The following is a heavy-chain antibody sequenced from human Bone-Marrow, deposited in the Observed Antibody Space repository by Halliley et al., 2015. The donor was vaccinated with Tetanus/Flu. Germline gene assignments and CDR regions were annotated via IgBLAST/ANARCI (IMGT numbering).Heavy chain of an antibody. D-gene: IGHD3-16*01. CDR3: ASYVEGGGGLGY. CDR2: IRKTGSP. J-gene: IGHJ4*02. Sequence: LGWFGYIRKTGSPFDNPSLESRMLISVDTSKNQFSLEVNSVTAADTAVYYCASYVEGGGGLGYWGQGTRVTVSS. V-gene: IGHV4-30-2*05.